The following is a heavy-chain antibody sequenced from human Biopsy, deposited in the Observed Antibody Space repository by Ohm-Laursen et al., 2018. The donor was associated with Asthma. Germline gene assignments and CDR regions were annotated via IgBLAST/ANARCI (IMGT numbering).Heavy chain of an antibody. V-gene: IGHV1-69*13. Sequence: VKISCKSLGGAFNTYVIGWVRQAPGQGLEWMGGINSVLGTTTYPQKFQDRVTITADDSTSTVYMELSSLRSEDTAVYYCARKAGSCISRTCYSLDFWGQGTLVTVSS. D-gene: IGHD2-2*01. CDR1: GGAFNTYV. CDR2: INSVLGTT. CDR3: ARKAGSCISRTCYSLDF. J-gene: IGHJ4*02.